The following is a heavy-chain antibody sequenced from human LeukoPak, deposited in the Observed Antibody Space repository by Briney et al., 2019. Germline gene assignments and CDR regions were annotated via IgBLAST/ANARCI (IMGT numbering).Heavy chain of an antibody. V-gene: IGHV3-23*01. J-gene: IGHJ3*02. CDR3: ATQSPDYSIGPSYGSFNI. D-gene: IGHD3-10*01. Sequence: GGSLRLSCAVSGITLSNYGMSWVRQAPGKGLEWVAGISGSGGGTNYADSVKGRFTISRDNSKNTLFLQMNSLRAEDTALYYCATQSPDYSIGPSYGSFNIWGQGTKVTVSS. CDR2: ISGSGGGT. CDR1: GITLSNYG.